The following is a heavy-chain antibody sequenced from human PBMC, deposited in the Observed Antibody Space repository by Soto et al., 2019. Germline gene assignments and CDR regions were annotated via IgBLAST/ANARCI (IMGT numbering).Heavy chain of an antibody. D-gene: IGHD5-18*01. Sequence: QVQLVQSGAEVKKPGASVKVSCKASGYTFTSYYMHWVRQAPGQGLEWMGIINPSGGSTSYAQKFQGRVTMSRDTSRGTVYMELRSMRSEDTAVYYCARDGPSAMALDYWGQGTLVTVSS. V-gene: IGHV1-46*01. CDR3: ARDGPSAMALDY. CDR2: INPSGGST. CDR1: GYTFTSYY. J-gene: IGHJ4*02.